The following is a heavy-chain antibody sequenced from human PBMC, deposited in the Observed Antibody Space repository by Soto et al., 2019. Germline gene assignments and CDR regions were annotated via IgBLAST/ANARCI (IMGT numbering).Heavy chain of an antibody. CDR2: IYYSGST. J-gene: IGHJ3*02. CDR1: GGSISSRSYY. V-gene: IGHV4-39*01. D-gene: IGHD3-22*01. Sequence: KLRETLSPTCTVSGGSISSRSYYWRWIRQPPGKGLEWIGSIYYSGSTYYNPSLKSRVAISVDTSKNQFSLKLSSVTAADTAVYYCASPYYYDSSGITAVKWSAFDIWGQGTMVTVSS. CDR3: ASPYYYDSSGITAVKWSAFDI.